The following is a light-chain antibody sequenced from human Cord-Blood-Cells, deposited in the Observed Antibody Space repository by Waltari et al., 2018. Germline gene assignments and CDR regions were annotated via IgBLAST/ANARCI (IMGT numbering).Light chain of an antibody. V-gene: IGLV2-14*01. CDR3: SSYTSSSTYV. CDR1: NSDVGGYNY. CDR2: EVN. J-gene: IGLJ1*01. Sequence: QSALTQPASVSGSPGQSITISCTGTNSDVGGYNYVSWYQQHPGKAPKLMIYEVNNRPSGVSNRFSGSKSGNTASLTISGLQAEDEADYYCSSYTSSSTYVFGTGTKVTVL.